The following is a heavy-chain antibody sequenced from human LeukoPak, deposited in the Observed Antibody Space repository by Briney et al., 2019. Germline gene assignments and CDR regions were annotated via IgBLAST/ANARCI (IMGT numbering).Heavy chain of an antibody. Sequence: GGSLRLSCAASGFTFSTYSMNWVRQAPGKGLEWVSYISSSSSTIYYADSVKGRFTISRDNAKNSLYLQMHSLRAEDTAVYYCAGDRASDYWGQGTLVTVSS. V-gene: IGHV3-48*04. CDR2: ISSSSSTI. D-gene: IGHD1-26*01. CDR3: AGDRASDY. CDR1: GFTFSTYS. J-gene: IGHJ4*02.